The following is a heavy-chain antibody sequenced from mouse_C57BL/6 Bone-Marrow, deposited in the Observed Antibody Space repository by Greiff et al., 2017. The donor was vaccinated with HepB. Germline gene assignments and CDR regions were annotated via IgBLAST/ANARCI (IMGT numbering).Heavy chain of an antibody. V-gene: IGHV1-81*01. CDR1: GYTFTSYG. D-gene: IGHD2-5*01. Sequence: VQLQQSGAELARPGASVKLSCKASGYTFTSYGISWVKQRTGQGLEWIGEIYPRSGNTYYNEKFKGKATLTADKSSSTAYMELRSLTSEDSAVYFCAREYSNFAYWGQGTLVTVSA. J-gene: IGHJ3*01. CDR2: IYPRSGNT. CDR3: AREYSNFAY.